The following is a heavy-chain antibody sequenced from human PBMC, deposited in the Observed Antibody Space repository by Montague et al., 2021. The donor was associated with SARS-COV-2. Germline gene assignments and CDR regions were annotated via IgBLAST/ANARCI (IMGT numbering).Heavy chain of an antibody. V-gene: IGHV4-39*01. CDR3: ARHGPNDYYHIRYFDH. D-gene: IGHD3-10*01. J-gene: IGHJ2*01. Sequence: SETLSLTCIVSGGSISSRTYSWGRLRQPPGKGLEWLGSIFYDGSTYSNPSLKSRVTISVDTSKNQFSLNLSSVTAADTAVYYCARHGPNDYYHIRYFDHWGHGTLVTVSS. CDR1: GGSISSRTYS. CDR2: IFYDGST.